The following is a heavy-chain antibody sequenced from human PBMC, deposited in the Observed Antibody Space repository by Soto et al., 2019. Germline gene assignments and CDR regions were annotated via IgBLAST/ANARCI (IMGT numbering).Heavy chain of an antibody. CDR1: GYTFSSYD. CDR3: VRSGRRSGIDY. J-gene: IGHJ4*02. Sequence: ASVKVSCKASGYTFSSYDISWVRQASGQGLEWMGWVNPNSNETDYAQKFQGRVTMTGNTSIRTAYMELRSLRSDDTAVYYCVRSGRRSGIDYWGQGTLVTVSS. V-gene: IGHV1-8*01. CDR2: VNPNSNET. D-gene: IGHD5-12*01.